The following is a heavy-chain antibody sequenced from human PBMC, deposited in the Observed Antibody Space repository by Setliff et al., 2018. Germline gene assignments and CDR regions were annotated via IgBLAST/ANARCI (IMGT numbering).Heavy chain of an antibody. V-gene: IGHV3-23*01. CDR3: AKDLASWSPDR. J-gene: IGHJ4*02. CDR2: ISATGGAT. Sequence: GGSLRLSCEASGFTFSIYSMSWVRQAPGKGLEWVALISATGGATYYADSVKGRFTIFRDNSKNSLYLQMNELRAEDTVVYYCAKDLASWSPDRWGLGTLVTVSS. CDR1: GFTFSIYS. D-gene: IGHD3-3*01.